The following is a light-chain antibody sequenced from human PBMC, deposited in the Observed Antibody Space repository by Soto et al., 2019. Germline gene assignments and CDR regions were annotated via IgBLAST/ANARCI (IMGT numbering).Light chain of an antibody. CDR1: QSISTW. V-gene: IGKV1-5*03. CDR3: QQYNSYRS. J-gene: IGKJ1*01. CDR2: KAS. Sequence: IQMTQAPSTLCASVGERFTITCRASQSISTWLAWYKQKPGKAPKILIYKASSLESGVPSRLSGSGSGTEFTLTISSMQPDDFASYYCQQYNSYRSFGHGTKVDIK.